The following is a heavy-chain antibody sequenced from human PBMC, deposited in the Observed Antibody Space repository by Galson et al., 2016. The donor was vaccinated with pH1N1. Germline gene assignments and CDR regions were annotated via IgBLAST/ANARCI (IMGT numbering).Heavy chain of an antibody. Sequence: SVKVSCKASGYTFTSYGINWVRQAPGQGLEWMGWISAYNGNTNYAQKLQGRVTMTTDTSTTTAYMELRSLRSDDTAVYYCARVLRTVVFDFWGQGTLVTVSS. CDR3: ARVLRTVVFDF. D-gene: IGHD2-15*01. V-gene: IGHV1-18*01. CDR2: ISAYNGNT. CDR1: GYTFTSYG. J-gene: IGHJ4*02.